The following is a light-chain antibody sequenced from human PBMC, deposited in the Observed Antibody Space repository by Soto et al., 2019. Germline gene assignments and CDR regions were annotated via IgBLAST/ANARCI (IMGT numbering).Light chain of an antibody. J-gene: IGKJ1*01. CDR3: QKYSSPPWT. CDR2: WAS. CDR1: RSRLYTSNNKNY. Sequence: IVMTQSPDSLAVALGERTTMHGESSRSRLYTSNNKNYLAWYQQKSGQPPKLLLYWASTRQSVVPDRFSASGSGTHFSLTISTMQAEDVAVSSCQKYSSPPWTFGTGTKVDIK. V-gene: IGKV4-1*01.